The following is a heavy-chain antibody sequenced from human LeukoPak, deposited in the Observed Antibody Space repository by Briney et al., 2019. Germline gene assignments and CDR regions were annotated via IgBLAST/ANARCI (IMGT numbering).Heavy chain of an antibody. CDR1: GFTFDDYG. Sequence: GGSLRLSCAASGFTFDDYGMSWVRQAPGKGLEWVSLISGGGGSTYYADSVQGRFTISRDNSKNTLYLQMNGLRAEDTAVYYCAKGWSSGWPYYFGYWGQGTLVTVSS. CDR3: AKGWSSGWPYYFGY. V-gene: IGHV3-23*01. D-gene: IGHD6-19*01. J-gene: IGHJ4*02. CDR2: ISGGGGST.